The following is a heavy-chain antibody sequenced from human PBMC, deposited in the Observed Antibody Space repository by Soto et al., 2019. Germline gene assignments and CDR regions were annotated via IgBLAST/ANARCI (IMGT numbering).Heavy chain of an antibody. J-gene: IGHJ4*02. CDR3: ARHKTNNYDSSGPFEN. Sequence: SLTLSLTCTLSGSSISRYYWCWIRPPPGKGLEWIGYIYYSGSTNYNPSLKSRVTISVDTSKKQFSLTVNSVTAADTAVYYCARHKTNNYDSSGPFENWGQGTPVTVS. CDR1: GSSISRYY. D-gene: IGHD3-22*01. V-gene: IGHV4-59*08. CDR2: IYYSGST.